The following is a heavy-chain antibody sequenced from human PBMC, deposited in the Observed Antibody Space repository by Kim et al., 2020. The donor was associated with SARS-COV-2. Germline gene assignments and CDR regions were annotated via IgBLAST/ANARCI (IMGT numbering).Heavy chain of an antibody. CDR1: GFTFSSYG. CDR3: AKEFCSSTSCYQGGFDY. D-gene: IGHD2-2*01. CDR2: ISYDGSNK. Sequence: GGSLRLSCAASGFTFSSYGMHWVRQAPGKGLEWVAVISYDGSNKYYADSVKGRFTISRDNSKNTLYLQMNSLRAEDTAVYYCAKEFCSSTSCYQGGFDY. V-gene: IGHV3-30*18. J-gene: IGHJ4*01.